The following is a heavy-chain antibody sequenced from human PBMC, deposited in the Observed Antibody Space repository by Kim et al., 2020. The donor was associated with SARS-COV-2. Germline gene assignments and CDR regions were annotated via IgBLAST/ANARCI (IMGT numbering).Heavy chain of an antibody. V-gene: IGHV1-69*01. CDR3: ARDHGFGELFDY. J-gene: IGHJ4*02. D-gene: IGHD3-10*01. Sequence: NYAQRVQGGVTITADESTSTAYMELSSLRSEDTAVYYCARDHGFGELFDYWGQGTLVTVSS.